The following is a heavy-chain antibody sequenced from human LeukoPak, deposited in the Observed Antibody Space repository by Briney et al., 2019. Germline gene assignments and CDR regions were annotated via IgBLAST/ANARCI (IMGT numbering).Heavy chain of an antibody. Sequence: PSETLSLTCAVSGGSISSSNWWSWVRQPPGKGLEWIGEIYHSGSTNYNPSLKSRVTISVDKSKNQFSLELSSVTAADTAVYYCARVGRVRGVSRWFDPWGQGTLVTVSS. J-gene: IGHJ5*02. CDR3: ARVGRVRGVSRWFDP. CDR1: GGSISSSNW. D-gene: IGHD3-10*01. CDR2: IYHSGST. V-gene: IGHV4-4*02.